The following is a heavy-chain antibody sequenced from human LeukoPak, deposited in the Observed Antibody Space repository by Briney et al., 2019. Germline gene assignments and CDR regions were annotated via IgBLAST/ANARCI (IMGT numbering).Heavy chain of an antibody. CDR3: AGYYDILTGPNGGTDAFDI. J-gene: IGHJ3*02. CDR2: IYSGGST. CDR1: GFTVSSNY. V-gene: IGHV3-53*01. Sequence: GGSLRLSCAASGFTVSSNYMSWVRQAPGKGLEWVSVIYSGGSTYYADSVKGRFTISRDNSKNTLYLQMNSLRAEDTAVYYCAGYYDILTGPNGGTDAFDIWGQGTMVTVSS. D-gene: IGHD3-9*01.